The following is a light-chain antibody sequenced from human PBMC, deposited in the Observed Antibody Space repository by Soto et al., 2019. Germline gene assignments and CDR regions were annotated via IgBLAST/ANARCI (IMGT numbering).Light chain of an antibody. CDR1: QSVSSN. V-gene: IGKV3-15*01. CDR3: QQYNNRWT. Sequence: IVMTQSPATLSVSPGERATLSCRASQSVSSNLAWYRQKPGQAPRLLIYDASTRATGIPARFSGSGSGTEFTLTISSLQSEDFAVYYCQQYNNRWTFGQGTKXXIK. CDR2: DAS. J-gene: IGKJ1*01.